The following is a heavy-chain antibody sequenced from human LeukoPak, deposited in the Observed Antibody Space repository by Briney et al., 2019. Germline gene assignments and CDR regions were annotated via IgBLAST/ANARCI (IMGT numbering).Heavy chain of an antibody. CDR1: GYTFTSYG. D-gene: IGHD3-10*01. V-gene: IGHV1-18*01. CDR3: ARVRSGIFYAPGDFAP. J-gene: IGHJ5*02. CDR2: ISAYNGNT. Sequence: ASVKVFCKASGYTFTSYGISWVRQAPGQGLEWMGWISAYNGNTNYAQKLQGRVTMTTDTATSTAYMELRSLRSDDTAVYYCARVRSGIFYAPGDFAPGAQGTLVMVS.